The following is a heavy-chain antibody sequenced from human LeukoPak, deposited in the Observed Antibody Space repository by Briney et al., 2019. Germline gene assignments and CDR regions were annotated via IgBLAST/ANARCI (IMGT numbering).Heavy chain of an antibody. CDR1: GFTFSSYA. D-gene: IGHD2-8*01. J-gene: IGHJ4*02. V-gene: IGHV3-23*01. CDR2: ISGSSGRT. CDR3: AKESSLNH. Sequence: GGSLRLSCVASGFTFSSYAMTWVRQAPGKGLEWVSGISGSSGRTYYADSVKGRFTISRDNSKNTLYLQMNSLRAEDTAAYYCAKESSLNHWGQGTLVTVSS.